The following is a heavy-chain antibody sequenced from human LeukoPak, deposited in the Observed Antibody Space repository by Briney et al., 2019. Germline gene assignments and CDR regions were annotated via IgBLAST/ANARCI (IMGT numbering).Heavy chain of an antibody. V-gene: IGHV4-30-4*01. D-gene: IGHD4-17*01. CDR3: ARVDYGDYVGAFDI. Sequence: SQTLSLTCTVSGGSSSSVDYYWSWIRQPPGKGLEWIGYIYYTGSTYYNPSLKSRITISIDTSKNQFSLKLSSVTAADTAVYYCARVDYGDYVGAFDIWGPGTMATVSS. J-gene: IGHJ3*02. CDR2: IYYTGST. CDR1: GGSSSSVDYY.